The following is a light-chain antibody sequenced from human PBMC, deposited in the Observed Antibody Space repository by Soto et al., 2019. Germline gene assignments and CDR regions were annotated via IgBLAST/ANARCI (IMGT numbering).Light chain of an antibody. CDR1: QDISNY. CDR3: QKYNSAPNT. CDR2: AAS. V-gene: IGKV1-27*01. J-gene: IGKJ2*01. Sequence: DIPMTQSPSSLSASVGDRVTITCRASQDISNYLAWYQQKPGKAPKVLIYAASTLRTGVQSRFSGSGFGTLFTLTINSLQPEDVATYYCQKYNSAPNTFGRGTRLEIK.